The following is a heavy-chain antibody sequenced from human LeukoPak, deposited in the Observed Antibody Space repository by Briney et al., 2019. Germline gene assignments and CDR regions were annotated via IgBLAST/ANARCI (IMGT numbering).Heavy chain of an antibody. CDR1: GGSISSSIYF. CDR3: ARIGVAYYYGSGRQGGWFDP. CDR2: IHYSGST. Sequence: SETLSLTCTVSGGSISSSIYFWGWIRQPPGKGLEWIGSIHYSGSTYHDPSLKSRVTVSLDTSKNQFSLKLSSVTATDTAVYYCARIGVAYYYGSGRQGGWFDPWGQGTLVTVSS. V-gene: IGHV4-39*01. D-gene: IGHD3-10*01. J-gene: IGHJ5*02.